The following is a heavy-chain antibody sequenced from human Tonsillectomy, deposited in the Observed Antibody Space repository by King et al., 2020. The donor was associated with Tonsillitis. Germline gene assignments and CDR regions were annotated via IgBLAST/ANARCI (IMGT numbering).Heavy chain of an antibody. CDR2: IYPDDSDS. J-gene: IGHJ4*02. CDR3: ARHRGGSSTSHYFDY. V-gene: IGHV5-51*01. D-gene: IGHD2-15*01. CDR1: GYTFSNYW. Sequence: QLVQSGAVVKKPGESLRISGKGFGYTFSNYWIGWGRQMPGKGLEGMGIIYPDDSDSRSSPSLQGRVTISVDKYISTAYLQWSSLRVSDSAMYYCARHRGGSSTSHYFDYWGQGTLVTVSS.